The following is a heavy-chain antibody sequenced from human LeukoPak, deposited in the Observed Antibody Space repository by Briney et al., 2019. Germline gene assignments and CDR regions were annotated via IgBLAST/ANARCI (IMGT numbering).Heavy chain of an antibody. J-gene: IGHJ6*03. V-gene: IGHV4-59*01. D-gene: IGHD3-22*01. CDR1: GGSISTYY. CDR2: IYSSGTT. Sequence: SETLSLTCTVSGGSISTYYWTWIRQTPGKRLEWIGYIYSSGTTNYNPSLKGRVTFSVDTSNNHFSLKMTSVTAADTAVYFCARGLRDSRGYYGGIYYSYYMDVWGKGTTVTVSS. CDR3: ARGLRDSRGYYGGIYYSYYMDV.